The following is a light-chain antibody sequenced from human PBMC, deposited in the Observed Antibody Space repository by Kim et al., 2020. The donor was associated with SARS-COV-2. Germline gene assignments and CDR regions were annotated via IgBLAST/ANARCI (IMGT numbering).Light chain of an antibody. CDR3: QQYAHVPRT. Sequence: DVQMTQSPSSLCASVGDRVTITCQASQDSSIYLNWYQHKPGKAPKLLMYDSSNLQTGVPSRFSGSGSGTNFTFTISSLQAEDIATYFCQQYAHVPRTFGHGTKVDIK. CDR1: QDSSIY. CDR2: DSS. J-gene: IGKJ1*01. V-gene: IGKV1-33*01.